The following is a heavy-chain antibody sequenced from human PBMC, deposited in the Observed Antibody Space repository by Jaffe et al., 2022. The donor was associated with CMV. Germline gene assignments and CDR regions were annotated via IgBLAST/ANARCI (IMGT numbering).Heavy chain of an antibody. V-gene: IGHV3-21*01. CDR1: GFTFSSYS. Sequence: EVQLVESGGGLVKPGGSLRLSCAASGFTFSSYSMNWVRQAPGKGLEWVSSISSSSSYIYYADSVKGRFTISRDNAKNSLYLQMNSLRAEDTAVYYCARANGDYDAFDIWGQGTMVTVSS. CDR2: ISSSSSYI. J-gene: IGHJ3*02. D-gene: IGHD4-17*01. CDR3: ARANGDYDAFDI.